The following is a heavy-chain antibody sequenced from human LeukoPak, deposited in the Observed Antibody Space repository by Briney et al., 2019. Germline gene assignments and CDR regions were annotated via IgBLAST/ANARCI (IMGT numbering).Heavy chain of an antibody. V-gene: IGHV4-4*07. CDR1: GGSISSYY. J-gene: IGHJ6*03. D-gene: IGHD1-26*01. Sequence: SETLSLTCTVSGGSISSYYWSWIRQPAGKGLEWIGRIYTSGSTNYNPSLKSRVTMSVDTSKNQFSLKLSSVTAADTAVYYCARVLSGSYYYYYYYMDVWGKGTTVTVSS. CDR3: ARVLSGSYYYYYYYMDV. CDR2: IYTSGST.